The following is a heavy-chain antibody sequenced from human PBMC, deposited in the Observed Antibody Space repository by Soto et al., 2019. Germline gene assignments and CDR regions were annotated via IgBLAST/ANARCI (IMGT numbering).Heavy chain of an antibody. CDR1: GFTFSSYA. D-gene: IGHD5-18*01. CDR3: AKAHVFQLWSLGSGIFDY. CDR2: ISGSGGST. Sequence: PGGSLRLSCAASGFTFSSYAMSWVRQAPGKGLEWVSAISGSGGSTYYADSVKGRFTISRDNSKNTLYLQMNSLRAEDTAVYYCAKAHVFQLWSLGSGIFDYWGQGTLVTVSS. J-gene: IGHJ4*02. V-gene: IGHV3-23*01.